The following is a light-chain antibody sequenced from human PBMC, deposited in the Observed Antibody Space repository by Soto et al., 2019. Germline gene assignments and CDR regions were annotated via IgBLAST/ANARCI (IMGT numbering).Light chain of an antibody. CDR3: QQYNSYSA. Sequence: DIQMTQSPSSLSASVGDRVTITCQASQDISNYLNWYQQKPGKAPKLLIYDASTLESGVPSRFSGSRSGTEFTLTISSLQPDDFATYYCQQYNSYSAFGQGTRLEIK. V-gene: IGKV1-5*01. CDR2: DAS. J-gene: IGKJ5*01. CDR1: QDISNY.